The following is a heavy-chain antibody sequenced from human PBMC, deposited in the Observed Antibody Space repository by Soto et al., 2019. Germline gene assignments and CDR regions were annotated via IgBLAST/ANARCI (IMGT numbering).Heavy chain of an antibody. CDR3: ARDELFVADFWSGHRPWAGMDV. CDR1: GDSVSSKSAA. Sequence: SQTLSLTCVISGDSVSSKSAAWNWIRQSPSRGLEWLGRTYYRSKWSNNYAVSVKSRITINPDTSKNQFSLQLNSVSPEDTAVYYCARDELFVADFWSGHRPWAGMDVWGQGTTVTVSS. CDR2: TYYRSKWSN. J-gene: IGHJ6*02. V-gene: IGHV6-1*01. D-gene: IGHD3-3*01.